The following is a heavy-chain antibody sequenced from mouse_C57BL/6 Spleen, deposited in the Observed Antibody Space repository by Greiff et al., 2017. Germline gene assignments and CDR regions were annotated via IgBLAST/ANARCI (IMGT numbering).Heavy chain of an antibody. CDR1: GYTFTDYY. V-gene: IGHV1-26*01. CDR2: INPNNGGT. Sequence: EVQLQQSGPELVKPGASVKISCKASGYTFTDYYMNWVKQSHGKSLEWIGDINPNNGGTSYTQKFKGKATLTVDKSSSTAYMELRSLTSEDSAVYYCARERSLLRGYFDVWGTGTTVTVSS. D-gene: IGHD1-2*01. CDR3: ARERSLLRGYFDV. J-gene: IGHJ1*03.